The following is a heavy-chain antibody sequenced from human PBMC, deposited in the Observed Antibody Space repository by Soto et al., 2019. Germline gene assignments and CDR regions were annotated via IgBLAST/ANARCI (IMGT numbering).Heavy chain of an antibody. CDR2: IWYDGSNK. CDR1: GFTFSSYG. V-gene: IGHV3-33*01. Sequence: VGSLRLSCAASGFTFSSYGMHWVRQDPGKGLEWVAVIWYDGSNKYYADTVKGRFTISRDNSKNTLYLQMNSLRAEDTAVYYCAREVGGYDSYPAFLNWGQGTLVTVSS. J-gene: IGHJ4*02. D-gene: IGHD5-12*01. CDR3: AREVGGYDSYPAFLN.